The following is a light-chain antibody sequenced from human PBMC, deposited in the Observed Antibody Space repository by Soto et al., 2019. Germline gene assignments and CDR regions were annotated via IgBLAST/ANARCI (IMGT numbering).Light chain of an antibody. CDR2: GES. Sequence: VIAWCPAILYMYPGERATLSCRASQSVSSNLAWYQQKPGQAHRLLIYGESSRATGIPDRFSGSGSGTDFTRSISRLEPEDFAVDYRHPCWRPPGPVGQGTKV. CDR3: HPCWRPPGP. V-gene: IGKV3-20*01. J-gene: IGKJ1*01. CDR1: QSVSSN.